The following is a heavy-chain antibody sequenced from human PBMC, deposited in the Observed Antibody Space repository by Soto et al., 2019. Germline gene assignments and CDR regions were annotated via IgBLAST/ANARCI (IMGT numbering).Heavy chain of an antibody. V-gene: IGHV3-33*01. CDR1: GFTFSSYG. J-gene: IGHJ4*02. D-gene: IGHD6-19*01. CDR3: ARERSRRGWYMLRVGYLDY. CDR2: IWYDGSNK. Sequence: GGSLRLSCAASGFTFSSYGMHWVRQAPGKGLEWVAVIWYDGSNKYYADSVKGRFTISRDNSKNTLYLQMNSLRAEDTAVYYCARERSRRGWYMLRVGYLDYWGQGALVTVSS.